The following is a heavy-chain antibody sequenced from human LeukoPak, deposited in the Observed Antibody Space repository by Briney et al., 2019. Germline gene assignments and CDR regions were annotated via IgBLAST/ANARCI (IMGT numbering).Heavy chain of an antibody. V-gene: IGHV3-23*01. Sequence: GGSLRLSCAASGFTFSSYAMTWVRQAPGKGLEWVSGISGSGDGTYYADSVKGRFTISRDNSKNTLYLQMNSLRGEDTAVYYCAKDSADYGFSWGQGALVTVSS. J-gene: IGHJ4*02. D-gene: IGHD4-17*01. CDR3: AKDSADYGFS. CDR2: ISGSGDGT. CDR1: GFTFSSYA.